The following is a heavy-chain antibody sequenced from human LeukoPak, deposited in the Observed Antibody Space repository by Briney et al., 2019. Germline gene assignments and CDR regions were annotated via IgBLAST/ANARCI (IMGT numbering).Heavy chain of an antibody. CDR1: GGSMSSGGYY. Sequence: PSETLSLTCTVSGGSMSSGGYYWSWIRQHPGKGLEWIGYIYYSGSTYYNPSLKSRVTISVDTSKNQFSLKLSSVTAADTAVYYCARVVNYDSSGYYYPRLDYWGQGTLVTVSS. CDR3: ARVVNYDSSGYYYPRLDY. V-gene: IGHV4-31*03. J-gene: IGHJ4*02. CDR2: IYYSGST. D-gene: IGHD3-22*01.